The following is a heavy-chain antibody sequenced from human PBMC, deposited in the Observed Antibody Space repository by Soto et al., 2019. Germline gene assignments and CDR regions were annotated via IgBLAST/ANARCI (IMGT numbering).Heavy chain of an antibody. V-gene: IGHV4-59*01. D-gene: IGHD5-12*01. CDR3: ARAPRSEGYSGYDPPHGEYYFDY. J-gene: IGHJ4*02. CDR1: GGSISSYY. CDR2: IYYSGST. Sequence: SETLSLTCTVSGGSISSYYWSWIRQPPGKGLEWIGYIYYSGSTNYNPSLKSRVTISVDTSKNQFSLKLSSVTAADTAVYYCARAPRSEGYSGYDPPHGEYYFDYWGQGTLVTVSS.